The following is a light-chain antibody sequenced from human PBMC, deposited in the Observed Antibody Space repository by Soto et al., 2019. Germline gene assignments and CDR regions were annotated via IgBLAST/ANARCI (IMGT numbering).Light chain of an antibody. J-gene: IGLJ1*01. V-gene: IGLV1-51*01. CDR3: SSYTTSTTLIV. CDR2: DNN. CDR1: NYNIGNNH. Sequence: QSVLTQPPSVSAAPGQKVTISCSGSNYNIGNNHVSWYQQLPGTAPKLLIYDNNKRPSGIPDRFSGSKSGTSATLAITGLHTGDEADYYCSSYTTSTTLIVFGTGTKVTVL.